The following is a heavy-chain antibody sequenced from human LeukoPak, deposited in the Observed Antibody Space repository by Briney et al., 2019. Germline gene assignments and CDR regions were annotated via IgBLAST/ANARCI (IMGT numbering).Heavy chain of an antibody. Sequence: GGSLRLSCAASGFTFSTYSMNWVRQAPGKGLEWVSSISSSNSYIFYADSVKGRFTISRDNAMNSLYLQMNSLRAEDTAVYYCARSGYSSSVLDYWGQGTLVTVSS. CDR2: ISSSNSYI. V-gene: IGHV3-21*01. J-gene: IGHJ4*02. CDR1: GFTFSTYS. D-gene: IGHD6-13*01. CDR3: ARSGYSSSVLDY.